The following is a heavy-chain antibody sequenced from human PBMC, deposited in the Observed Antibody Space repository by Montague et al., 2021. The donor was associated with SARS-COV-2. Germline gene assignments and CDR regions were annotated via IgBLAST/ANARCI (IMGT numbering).Heavy chain of an antibody. D-gene: IGHD3-10*01. Sequence: TLSLTCTVSGATITSGRYYWTWIRQHPGKGLEYIGNIYYNGSTYYNPSLKSRLTMSVDMSMNQFSLKLRSVTAADTAMYFCARWAALIYYYGLDVWGRGTTVTVSS. CDR1: GATITSGRYY. CDR2: IYYNGST. V-gene: IGHV4-31*03. J-gene: IGHJ6*02. CDR3: ARWAALIYYYGLDV.